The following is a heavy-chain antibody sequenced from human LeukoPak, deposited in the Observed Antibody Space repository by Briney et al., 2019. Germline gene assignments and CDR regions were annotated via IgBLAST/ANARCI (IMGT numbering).Heavy chain of an antibody. CDR2: INHDGSEK. Sequence: GGSLRLSCAASGFTFSNSWMNWFRQAPGRLEWVANINHDGSEKNYVDSVEGRFTITRDNTKKSLYLQMNSLGAEDTAVYYCAITNPPLMVRADYGGNSEMLDYWGQGTLVTVSS. CDR3: AITNPPLMVRADYGGNSEMLDY. V-gene: IGHV3-7*01. J-gene: IGHJ4*02. D-gene: IGHD4-17*01. CDR1: GFTFSNSW.